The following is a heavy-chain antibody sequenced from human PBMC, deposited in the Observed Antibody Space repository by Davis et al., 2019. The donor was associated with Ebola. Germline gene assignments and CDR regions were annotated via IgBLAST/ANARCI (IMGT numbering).Heavy chain of an antibody. D-gene: IGHD7-27*01. CDR2: INPSIGNT. CDR1: GYTFTDYL. CDR3: ASGEFVDF. V-gene: IGHV1-46*01. Sequence: ASVKVSCKASGYTFTDYLMHWVRQAPGQGLEWMGLINPSIGNTSLAQKYQGRVTLTRDTSTRTVHMDLSSLKPDDTAIYYCASGEFVDFWGQGTLVTVSS. J-gene: IGHJ4*02.